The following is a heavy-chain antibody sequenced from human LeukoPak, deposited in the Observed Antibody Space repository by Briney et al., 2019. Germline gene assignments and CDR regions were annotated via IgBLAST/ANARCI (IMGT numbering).Heavy chain of an antibody. V-gene: IGHV4-38-2*02. J-gene: IGHJ5*02. CDR2: IYHSGST. CDR1: GDSISSYY. Sequence: PSETLSLTCTVSGDSISSYYWSWIRQPPGKGLEWIGSIYHSGSTYYNPSLKSRVTISVDTSKNQFSLKLSSVTAADTAVYYCATLTGYSSESWFDPWGQGILVTVSS. D-gene: IGHD3-9*01. CDR3: ATLTGYSSESWFDP.